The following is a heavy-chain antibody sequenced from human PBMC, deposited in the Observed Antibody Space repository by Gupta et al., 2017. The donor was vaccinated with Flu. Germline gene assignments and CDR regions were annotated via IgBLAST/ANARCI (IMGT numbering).Heavy chain of an antibody. V-gene: IGHV3-21*04. J-gene: IGHJ4*02. Sequence: EVQLVESGGGLVKPGGSLNLSCAVSGFTFSTHTLNWVRQAPGKGLAWVSSISSSSDSIFYSDSVRGRFTISRDNAGSSLFLQMNSLRAEDTAVYFCARDRAEYCSSTACYYYSDYWGQGTLVTVSS. CDR3: ARDRAEYCSSTACYYYSDY. D-gene: IGHD2-2*01. CDR2: ISSSSDSI. CDR1: GFTFSTHT.